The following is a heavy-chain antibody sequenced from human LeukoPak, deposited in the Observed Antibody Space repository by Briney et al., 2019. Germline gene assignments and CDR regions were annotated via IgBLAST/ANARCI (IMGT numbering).Heavy chain of an antibody. V-gene: IGHV3-66*01. CDR2: MYSCGST. CDR1: GFTVSSNY. D-gene: IGHD3-22*01. CDR3: ARDLGQYYDTSDNWFDP. J-gene: IGHJ5*02. Sequence: GGSLRLSCAASGFTVSSNYMSWVRQAPGKGLEWVSVMYSCGSTYYADSVKGRFTISRDNSKNTLDLQMNSLRAEDTAVYYCARDLGQYYDTSDNWFDPWGQGTLVTVSS.